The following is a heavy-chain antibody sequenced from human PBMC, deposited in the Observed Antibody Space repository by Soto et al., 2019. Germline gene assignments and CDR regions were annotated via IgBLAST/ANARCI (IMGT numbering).Heavy chain of an antibody. Sequence: PSETLSLTCTVSGGSISSGDYYWSWIRQPPGKGLEWIGYIYYSGSTYYNPSLKSRVTISVDTSKNQFSLKLSSVTAADTAVYYCARFVVVTAIYWFDPWGQGTLVTVSS. CDR2: IYYSGST. CDR3: ARFVVVTAIYWFDP. D-gene: IGHD2-21*02. J-gene: IGHJ5*02. CDR1: GGSISSGDYY. V-gene: IGHV4-30-4*01.